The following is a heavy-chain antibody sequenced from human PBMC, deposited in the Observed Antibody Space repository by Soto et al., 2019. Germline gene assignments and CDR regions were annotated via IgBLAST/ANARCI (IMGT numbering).Heavy chain of an antibody. V-gene: IGHV1-69*13. D-gene: IGHD3-3*01. Sequence: GASVKVSCKASGGTFSSYAISWVRQAPGQGLEWMGGIIPIFGTANYAQKFQGRVTITADESTSTAYMELSSLRSEDTAVYYCARGLSLRFLGWLQSTGGMDVWGQGTTVTVSS. CDR3: ARGLSLRFLGWLQSTGGMDV. J-gene: IGHJ6*02. CDR2: IIPIFGTA. CDR1: GGTFSSYA.